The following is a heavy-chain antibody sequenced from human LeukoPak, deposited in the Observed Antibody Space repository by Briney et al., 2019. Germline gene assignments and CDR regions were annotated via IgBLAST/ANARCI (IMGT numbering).Heavy chain of an antibody. Sequence: SVKVSCKASGGTFSSYTINWVRQAPGQGLEWMGRIIPILGIANYAQKFQGRVTITADKSTSTAYMELSSLRSGDTAVYYCARPYCSSTSCPGYYYMDVWGKGTAVTVSS. CDR2: IIPILGIA. V-gene: IGHV1-69*02. CDR3: ARPYCSSTSCPGYYYMDV. J-gene: IGHJ6*03. CDR1: GGTFSSYT. D-gene: IGHD2-2*01.